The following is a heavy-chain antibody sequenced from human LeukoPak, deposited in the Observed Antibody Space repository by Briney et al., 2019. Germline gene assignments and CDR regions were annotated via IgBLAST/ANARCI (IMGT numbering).Heavy chain of an antibody. V-gene: IGHV4-61*02. CDR2: IYTSGST. Sequence: SQTLSLTCTVSGGSISSGTFYWSWIRQPAGKGLEWIGRIYTSGSTDYNPSLNSRVTISLDTSKNQFSLNLRSVTAADTAVYYCARDPLSSYCGGDCYEDYWGQGTLVTVSS. D-gene: IGHD2-21*01. CDR3: ARDPLSSYCGGDCYEDY. CDR1: GGSISSGTFY. J-gene: IGHJ4*02.